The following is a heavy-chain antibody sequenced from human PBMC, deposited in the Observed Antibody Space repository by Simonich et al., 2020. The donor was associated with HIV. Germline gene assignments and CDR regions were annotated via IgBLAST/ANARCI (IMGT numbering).Heavy chain of an antibody. CDR1: GFSLSTSGLR. V-gene: IGHV2-70*04. CDR3: ARTPIIRGIIVAFDN. D-gene: IGHD3-10*01. Sequence: QVTLKVSGPALVKPTQTLTLTCTFSGFSLSTSGLRVSWIRQLPGKALEWLARIDGDDDKFYNTYLKTRLTISKDTSKNQVVLTMTNMDPVDTATDYCARTPIIRGIIVAFDNWGQGTMVTVSS. J-gene: IGHJ3*02. CDR2: IDGDDDK.